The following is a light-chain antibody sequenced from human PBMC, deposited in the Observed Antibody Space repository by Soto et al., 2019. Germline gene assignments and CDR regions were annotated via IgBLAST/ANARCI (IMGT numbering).Light chain of an antibody. CDR2: GAS. Sequence: EIVMTQSPAILSVSPWEGATLSCRASENVRTKVGWYQQKAGQAPRLLIYGASTRATGIPDRFSGSGSGTEFTLTISSLRSEDFAVYYCQQFNNWPRTFGQGTKVDI. CDR3: QQFNNWPRT. CDR1: ENVRTK. J-gene: IGKJ1*01. V-gene: IGKV3-15*01.